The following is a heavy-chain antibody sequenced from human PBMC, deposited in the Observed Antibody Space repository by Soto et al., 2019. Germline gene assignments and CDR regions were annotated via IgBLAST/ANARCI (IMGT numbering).Heavy chain of an antibody. V-gene: IGHV3-11*01. J-gene: IGHJ4*02. CDR2: ISKTAGTV. D-gene: IGHD2-15*01. CDR3: ARPTQYCSAGTCYSCGSDY. CDR1: GFTFSDYD. Sequence: QVQVVESGGGLVRPGGSLRLSCAATGFTFSDYDMSWIRQAPGKGLEWLADISKTAGTVHYADSVKGRFSISRDNARNSLFLQLNSLRVEDTAVYYCARPTQYCSAGTCYSCGSDYWGKGTLVTVSS.